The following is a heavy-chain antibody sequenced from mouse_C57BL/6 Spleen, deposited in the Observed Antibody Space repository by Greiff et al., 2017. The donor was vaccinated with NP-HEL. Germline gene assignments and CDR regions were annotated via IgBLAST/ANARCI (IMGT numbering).Heavy chain of an antibody. CDR2: IWRGGST. J-gene: IGHJ1*03. Sequence: VKLMESGPGLVQPSQSLSITCTVSGFSLTSYGVHWVRQSPGKGLEWLGVIWRGGSTDYNAAFMSRLSITKDNSKSQVFFKMNSLQADDTAIYYCAKKDYGSSYGYFDVWGTGTTVTVSS. V-gene: IGHV2-5*01. CDR1: GFSLTSYG. CDR3: AKKDYGSSYGYFDV. D-gene: IGHD1-1*01.